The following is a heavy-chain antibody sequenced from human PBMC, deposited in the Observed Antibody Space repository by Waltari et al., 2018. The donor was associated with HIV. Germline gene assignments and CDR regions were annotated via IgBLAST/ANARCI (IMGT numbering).Heavy chain of an antibody. CDR3: TATVTTRGTFDY. CDR2: ISRSSDYI. J-gene: IGHJ4*02. V-gene: IGHV3-21*06. Sequence: EVQLVESGGGLAQPGGSRRLSCAACGFRLSRLAMNWVRQAPGKGLEWIAYISRSSDYIYYADSIKGRFTISRDNAKNSVFLHMDNLRDVDTAVYYCTATVTTRGTFDYWGQGTAVPVS. D-gene: IGHD4-17*01. CDR1: GFRLSRLA.